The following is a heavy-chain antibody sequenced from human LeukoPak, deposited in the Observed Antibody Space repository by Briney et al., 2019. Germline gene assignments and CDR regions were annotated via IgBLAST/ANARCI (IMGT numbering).Heavy chain of an antibody. Sequence: GGSLRLSCAASGFTFSSYSMNWVRQAPGKGLEWVSSISSTSSYIYYADSVKGRFTISRDNAKNSLYLQMNSLRVEDTAVYYCARNRPYGDYVFTYWGQGTLVTVSS. CDR2: ISSTSSYI. CDR1: GFTFSSYS. D-gene: IGHD4-17*01. V-gene: IGHV3-21*04. CDR3: ARNRPYGDYVFTY. J-gene: IGHJ4*02.